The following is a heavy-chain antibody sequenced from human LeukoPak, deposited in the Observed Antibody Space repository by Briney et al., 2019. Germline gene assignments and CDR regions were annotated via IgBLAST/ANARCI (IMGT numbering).Heavy chain of an antibody. D-gene: IGHD1-26*01. Sequence: GGSLRLSCAASGFTFGHYGMAWARQAPGKGLEWVSAIRGNAAQTFYADSVRGRFTISRDNSKNTLYLEMNSLTAEDTAVYYCGKYLQTTVGANDYWGQGTLVTVSS. CDR1: GFTFGHYG. CDR3: GKYLQTTVGANDY. V-gene: IGHV3-23*01. J-gene: IGHJ4*02. CDR2: IRGNAAQT.